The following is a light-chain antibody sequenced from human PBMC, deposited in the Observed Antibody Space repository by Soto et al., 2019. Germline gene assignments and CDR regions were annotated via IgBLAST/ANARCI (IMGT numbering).Light chain of an antibody. Sequence: SYELTQPPSVSVAPGKTARITCGGNNIGSKSVHWCQQKPGQAPVLVIYYDSDRPSGIPERFSGSNSGNTATLPISRVEAGDEADYYCQVWDSSSDPWVFGGGTKLTVL. J-gene: IGLJ3*02. CDR3: QVWDSSSDPWV. CDR2: YDS. V-gene: IGLV3-21*04. CDR1: NIGSKS.